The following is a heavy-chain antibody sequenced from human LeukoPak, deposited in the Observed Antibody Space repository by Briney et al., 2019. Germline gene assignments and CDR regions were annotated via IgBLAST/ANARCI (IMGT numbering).Heavy chain of an antibody. CDR2: ISGSGGST. J-gene: IGHJ5*02. Sequence: GGSLRLSCAASGFTFSSYSMNWVRQAPGKGLEWVSAISGSGGSTYYADSVKGRFTISRDNSKNTLYLQMNSLRAEDTAVYYCAKETIVVVIKKSLPPYNWFDPWGQGTLVTVSS. CDR3: AKETIVVVIKKSLPPYNWFDP. CDR1: GFTFSSYS. D-gene: IGHD3-22*01. V-gene: IGHV3-23*01.